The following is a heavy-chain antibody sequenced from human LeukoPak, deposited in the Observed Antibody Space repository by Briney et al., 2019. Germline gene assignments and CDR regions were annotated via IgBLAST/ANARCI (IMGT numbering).Heavy chain of an antibody. Sequence: KAGESLKISCKGSGYSFTSHWITWVRQMPGKGLEWMGRIDPSDSYTNYSPSFQGHVTISADESISTAYLQWSSLRASDTAMYYCARLMSGSASFDYWGQGTLLTVSS. CDR1: GYSFTSHW. CDR3: ARLMSGSASFDY. D-gene: IGHD6-19*01. CDR2: IDPSDSYT. J-gene: IGHJ4*02. V-gene: IGHV5-10-1*01.